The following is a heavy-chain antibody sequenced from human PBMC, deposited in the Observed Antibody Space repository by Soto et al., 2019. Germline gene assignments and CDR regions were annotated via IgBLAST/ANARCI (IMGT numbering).Heavy chain of an antibody. V-gene: IGHV4-31*03. CDR2: IYYSGST. CDR1: GGSISSGGYY. Sequence: SETLSLTCTVSGGSISSGGYYWSWIRQHPGKGLGWIGYIYYSGSTYYNPSLKSRVTISVDTSKNQFSLKLSSVTAADTAVYYCARDPTSYYYDSSALGAHAFDIWGQGTMVTVSS. J-gene: IGHJ3*02. CDR3: ARDPTSYYYDSSALGAHAFDI. D-gene: IGHD3-22*01.